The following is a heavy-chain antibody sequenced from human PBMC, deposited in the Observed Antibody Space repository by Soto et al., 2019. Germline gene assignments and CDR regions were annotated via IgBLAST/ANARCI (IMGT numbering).Heavy chain of an antibody. CDR2: IYYSGST. CDR1: GGSISSSSYY. CDR3: ARRYGSVFDI. Sequence: SETLSLTCTVSGGSISSSSYYWGWIRQPPGKGLEWIGSIYYSGSTYYTPSLKSRVTISVDTSKNQFSLKLSSVTAADTAVYYCARRYGSVFDIWGQGTMVTVSS. D-gene: IGHD3-10*01. J-gene: IGHJ3*02. V-gene: IGHV4-39*01.